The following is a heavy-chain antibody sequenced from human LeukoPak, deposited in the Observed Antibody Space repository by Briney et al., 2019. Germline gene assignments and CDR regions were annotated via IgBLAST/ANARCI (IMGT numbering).Heavy chain of an antibody. D-gene: IGHD3-10*02. Sequence: GGSLRLSCAASGFTFSSYEMNWVRQAPGKGLEWGSYISSSGSTIYYADSVKGRFTISRDQAKNSLYLQMNSLRAEDTAVYYCAELGITMIGGVWGKGTTVTISS. CDR2: ISSSGSTI. CDR1: GFTFSSYE. V-gene: IGHV3-48*03. CDR3: AELGITMIGGV. J-gene: IGHJ6*04.